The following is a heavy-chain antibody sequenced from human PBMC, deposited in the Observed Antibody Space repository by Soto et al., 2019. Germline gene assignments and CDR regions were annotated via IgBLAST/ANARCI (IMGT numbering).Heavy chain of an antibody. V-gene: IGHV3-23*01. D-gene: IGHD6-19*01. Sequence: EVQLLESGGGLVQPGGSLRLSCAASGFTFSGYAMNWVRQAPGKGLEWVSVISGSGDSTYYADSVKGRFTISRDNSKNTLYLQMNSLRAEDTAVYYCARRSSGWYFDYWGQGTLVPVSS. J-gene: IGHJ4*02. CDR1: GFTFSGYA. CDR3: ARRSSGWYFDY. CDR2: ISGSGDST.